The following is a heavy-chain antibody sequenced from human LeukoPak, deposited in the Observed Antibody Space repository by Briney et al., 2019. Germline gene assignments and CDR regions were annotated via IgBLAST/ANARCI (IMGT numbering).Heavy chain of an antibody. Sequence: PSETLSFTCTVSGGSISSYYWSWIRQPPGKGLEWIGYIYYSGSTNYNPSLKSRVTISVDTSKNQFSLKLSSVTAADTAVYYCARIYSSGWYYYYYYMDVWGKGTTLTVSS. D-gene: IGHD6-19*01. CDR2: IYYSGST. CDR3: ARIYSSGWYYYYYYMDV. J-gene: IGHJ6*03. CDR1: GGSISSYY. V-gene: IGHV4-59*01.